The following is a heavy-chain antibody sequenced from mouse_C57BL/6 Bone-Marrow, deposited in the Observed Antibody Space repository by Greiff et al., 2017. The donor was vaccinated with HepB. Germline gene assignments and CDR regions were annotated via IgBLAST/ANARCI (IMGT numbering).Heavy chain of an antibody. D-gene: IGHD2-4*01. Sequence: EVQLQQSGPELVKPGASVKIPCKASGYTFTDYNMDWVKQSHGKSLEWIGDINPNNGGTIYNQKFKGKATLTVEKSSSTAYMELRSLTSEDTAVYYCARGGAIYYDYDGHYFDYWGQGTTLTVSS. J-gene: IGHJ2*01. CDR2: INPNNGGT. CDR3: ARGGAIYYDYDGHYFDY. CDR1: GYTFTDYN. V-gene: IGHV1-18*01.